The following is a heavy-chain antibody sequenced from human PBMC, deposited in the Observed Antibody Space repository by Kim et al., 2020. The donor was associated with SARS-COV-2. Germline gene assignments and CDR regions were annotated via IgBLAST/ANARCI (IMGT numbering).Heavy chain of an antibody. V-gene: IGHV3-11*05. Sequence: GGSLRLSCAASGFTFSDYYMSWVRQAPGKGLEWVSYISNSSSYTYYADSVKGRFTISRDNAKNSLYLQMNSLRAEDTAVYYCARDRWSEIVNGAFDLWGQGTMVTVSS. J-gene: IGHJ3*01. CDR2: ISNSSSYT. CDR3: ARDRWSEIVNGAFDL. CDR1: GFTFSDYY. D-gene: IGHD2-8*01.